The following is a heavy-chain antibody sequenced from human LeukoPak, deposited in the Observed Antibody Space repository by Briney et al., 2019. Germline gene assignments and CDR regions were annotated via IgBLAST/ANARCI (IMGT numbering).Heavy chain of an antibody. CDR2: FYHSGST. CDR3: ATLRGAAACGPVYYYMDV. Sequence: NPSETLSLTCAGSGGSISSSNWWSWVRQPPGKGLGWMGKFYHSGSTNYNPSLKSRVTISVDTSKNQISLKLSSVTAADTAVYYCATLRGAAACGPVYYYMDVWGKGTTVTVSS. J-gene: IGHJ6*03. CDR1: GGSISSSNW. V-gene: IGHV4-4*02. D-gene: IGHD2-2*01.